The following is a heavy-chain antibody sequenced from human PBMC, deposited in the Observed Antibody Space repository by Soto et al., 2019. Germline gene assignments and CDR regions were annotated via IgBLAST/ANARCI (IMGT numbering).Heavy chain of an antibody. CDR3: ATGRVYFGSEY. CDR1: GGSITSYY. Sequence: QVQLQESGPGLVKPLETLSLTCTVPGGSITSYYWSWVRQPPGKGLEWIGYIYYNGNINYNPSLKSRLIISLDTSKNQFSLRLSSVTAADTAVYYCATGRVYFGSEYWGQGTLVTVSS. D-gene: IGHD3-10*01. V-gene: IGHV4-59*01. J-gene: IGHJ4*02. CDR2: IYYNGNI.